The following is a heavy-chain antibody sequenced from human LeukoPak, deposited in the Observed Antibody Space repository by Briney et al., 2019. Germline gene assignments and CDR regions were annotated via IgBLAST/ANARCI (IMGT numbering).Heavy chain of an antibody. CDR1: GFTFSSYA. Sequence: PGGSLRLSCAASGFTFSSYAMSWVHQAPGKGLEWVSAISGSGGSTYYADSVKGRFTISRDNSKNTLYLQMNSLRAEDTAVYYCAKAHSSGWATRYFDCWGQGALVTVSS. D-gene: IGHD6-19*01. CDR2: ISGSGGST. V-gene: IGHV3-23*01. CDR3: AKAHSSGWATRYFDC. J-gene: IGHJ4*02.